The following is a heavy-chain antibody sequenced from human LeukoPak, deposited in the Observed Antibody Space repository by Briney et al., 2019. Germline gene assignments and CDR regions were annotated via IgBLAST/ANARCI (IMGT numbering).Heavy chain of an antibody. Sequence: ASVRVSCKASGYTFTSYDINWVRQATGQGLEWMGWMNPNSGNTGYAQKFQGRVTMTRNTSISTAYMELSSLRSEDTAVYYCARGLATVPHYHYYGMDVWGQGTTVTVSS. J-gene: IGHJ6*02. CDR2: MNPNSGNT. V-gene: IGHV1-8*01. D-gene: IGHD4-4*01. CDR3: ARGLATVPHYHYYGMDV. CDR1: GYTFTSYD.